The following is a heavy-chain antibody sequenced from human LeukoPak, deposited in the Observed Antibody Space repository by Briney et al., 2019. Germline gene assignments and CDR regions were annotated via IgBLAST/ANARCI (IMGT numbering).Heavy chain of an antibody. CDR2: VTGSGSST. J-gene: IGHJ4*02. V-gene: IGHV3-23*01. CDR3: AARSGWYHITD. Sequence: GGSLRLSCAASGFTFSSYAMSWVRQAPGKGLEWVSIVTGSGSSTFYADSMKGRFTISRDNSKNTLYLQMNSPRVEDTAVYYCAARSGWYHITDWGQGILVTVSS. D-gene: IGHD6-19*01. CDR1: GFTFSSYA.